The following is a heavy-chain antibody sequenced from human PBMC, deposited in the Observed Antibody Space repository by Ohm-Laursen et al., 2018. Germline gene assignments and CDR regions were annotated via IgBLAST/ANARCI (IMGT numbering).Heavy chain of an antibody. V-gene: IGHV3-30*18. Sequence: SLRLSCAASGFTFSDGWMSWVRQAPGKGLEWVAVIWYGGSNKYYADSVKGRFTISRDNSKNTLYLQMNSLRAEDTAVYYCAKSSSSWDLDYYYYGMDVWGQGTTVTVSS. D-gene: IGHD6-13*01. CDR1: GFTFSDGW. CDR2: IWYGGSNK. J-gene: IGHJ6*02. CDR3: AKSSSSWDLDYYYYGMDV.